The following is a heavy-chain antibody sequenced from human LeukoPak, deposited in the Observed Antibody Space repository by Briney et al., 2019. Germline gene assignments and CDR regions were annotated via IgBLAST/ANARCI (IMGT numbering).Heavy chain of an antibody. V-gene: IGHV3-11*01. CDR3: ARDRDYGTSPFDY. Sequence: GGSLRLSCAASGFTFSDYYLSWIRQAPGKGLEWLSYINSSGRTIYYADSVKCRFTISRDTAKNSLYLQMNSLRAEDTAVYYCARDRDYGTSPFDYWGQGTLVTASS. CDR1: GFTFSDYY. J-gene: IGHJ4*02. D-gene: IGHD4-17*01. CDR2: INSSGRTI.